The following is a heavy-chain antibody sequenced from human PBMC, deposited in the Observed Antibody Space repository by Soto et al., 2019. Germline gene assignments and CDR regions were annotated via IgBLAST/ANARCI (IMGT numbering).Heavy chain of an antibody. CDR2: IKQDGSEK. Sequence: GGSLRLSCAASGFTFSSYWMSWVRQAPGKGLEWVANIKQDGSEKYYVDSVKGRFTISRDNAKNSLYLQMNSLRAEDTAVYYCARDRGAPFTIFGVVISSTYYFDYWGQGTLVTVSS. J-gene: IGHJ4*02. CDR1: GFTFSSYW. D-gene: IGHD3-3*01. V-gene: IGHV3-7*01. CDR3: ARDRGAPFTIFGVVISSTYYFDY.